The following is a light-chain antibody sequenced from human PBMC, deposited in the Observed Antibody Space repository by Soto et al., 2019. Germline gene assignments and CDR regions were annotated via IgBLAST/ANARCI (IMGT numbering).Light chain of an antibody. V-gene: IGLV2-11*01. Sequence: QSALTQPASVSGSPGQSITISCTGASSDVGDYSYVSWYQQRPGTAPKVMIYDVTKRPSGVPDRFSGSKSANTASLTISGLQADDEADYYCCSYAGNYTLLFGGGTKVTVL. CDR3: CSYAGNYTLL. CDR1: SSDVGDYSY. J-gene: IGLJ2*01. CDR2: DVT.